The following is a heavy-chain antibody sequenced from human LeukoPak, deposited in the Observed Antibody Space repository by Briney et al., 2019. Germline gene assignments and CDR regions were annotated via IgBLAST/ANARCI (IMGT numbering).Heavy chain of an antibody. V-gene: IGHV3-21*01. J-gene: IGHJ4*02. CDR2: FSSSSSYI. D-gene: IGHD3-9*01. CDR3: ARSYYDILTGDHDDY. Sequence: GGSLRLSWAASGPTFSSYSMNWVRQAAGKGLEWVSSFSSSSSYIYYADSGKGRFTISRDNAKTSLYLQMNSLSAEDTAVYYCARSYYDILTGDHDDYWGQRTLFTVSS. CDR1: GPTFSSYS.